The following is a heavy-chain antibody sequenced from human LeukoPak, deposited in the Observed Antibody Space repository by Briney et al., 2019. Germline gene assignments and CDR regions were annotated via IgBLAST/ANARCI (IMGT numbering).Heavy chain of an antibody. CDR1: GYTFTSYG. CDR2: ISAYNGNT. J-gene: IGHJ4*02. V-gene: IGHV1-18*01. CDR3: ARGNIAARLGGFDY. Sequence: GASVKVSCKASGYTFTSYGISWVRQAPGQGLEWMGWISAYNGNTNYAQKLQGRVTITADESTSTAYMELSSLRSEDTAVYYCARGNIAARLGGFDYWGQGTLVTVSS. D-gene: IGHD6-6*01.